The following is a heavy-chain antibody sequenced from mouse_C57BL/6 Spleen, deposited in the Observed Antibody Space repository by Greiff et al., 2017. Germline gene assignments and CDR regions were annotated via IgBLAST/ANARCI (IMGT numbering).Heavy chain of an antibody. J-gene: IGHJ3*01. V-gene: IGHV2-6*03. Sequence: VKLQQSGPGLVAPSQSLSITCTVSGFSLTSYGVHWVRQPPGKGLEWLVVIWRDGSTTYNSALKSRLSISKDNSKSQVFLKMNSLQTDDTAVYYCASYYDYDGGFAYWGQGTLVTVSA. D-gene: IGHD2-4*01. CDR1: GFSLTSYG. CDR2: IWRDGST. CDR3: ASYYDYDGGFAY.